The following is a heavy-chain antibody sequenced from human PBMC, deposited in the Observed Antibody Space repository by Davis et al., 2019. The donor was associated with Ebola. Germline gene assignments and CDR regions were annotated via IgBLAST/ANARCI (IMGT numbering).Heavy chain of an antibody. CDR1: GGSISSYY. CDR3: GRSRGDYDDY. CDR2: MYYSGST. V-gene: IGHV4-59*01. J-gene: IGHJ4*02. D-gene: IGHD3-22*01. Sequence: PSETLSLTCTVSGGSISSYYWSWIRQPPGKGLEWIGYMYYSGSTKYNPSLKSRVTISVDTSKNQFSLKVSSVTAADTAVYYCGRSRGDYDDYWGQGTLVTVSS.